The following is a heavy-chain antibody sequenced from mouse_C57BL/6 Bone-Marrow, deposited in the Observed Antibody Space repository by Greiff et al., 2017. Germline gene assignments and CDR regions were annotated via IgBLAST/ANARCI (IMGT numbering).Heavy chain of an antibody. D-gene: IGHD2-5*01. CDR3: ARHKAYYSNYDY. V-gene: IGHV5-6*01. CDR2: ISSGGSYT. J-gene: IGHJ2*01. Sequence: EVQVVESGGDLVKPGGSLKLSCAASGFTFSSYGMSWVRQTPDKRLEWVATISSGGSYTYYPDSVKGRFTISRDNAKNTLYLQMSSLKSEDTAMYYCARHKAYYSNYDYWGQGTTLTVSS. CDR1: GFTFSSYG.